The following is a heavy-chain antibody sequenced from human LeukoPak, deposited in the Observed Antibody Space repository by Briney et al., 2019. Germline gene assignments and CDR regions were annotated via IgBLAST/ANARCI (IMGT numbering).Heavy chain of an antibody. CDR2: ISYDGSNK. Sequence: GGSLRLSCVASGFTFSSYAMHWVRQAPGKGLEWVAVISYDGSNKYYADSVKGRFTISRDNSKNTLYLQMNSLRAEDTAVYYCARSSWIQLFGYFDYWGQGTLVTVSS. CDR3: ARSSWIQLFGYFDY. V-gene: IGHV3-30-3*01. D-gene: IGHD5-18*01. CDR1: GFTFSSYA. J-gene: IGHJ4*02.